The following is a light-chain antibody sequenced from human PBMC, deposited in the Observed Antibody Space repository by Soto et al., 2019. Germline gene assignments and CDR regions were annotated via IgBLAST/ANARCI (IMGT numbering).Light chain of an antibody. Sequence: QSALTQPASVSGSPGQSISISCTGTISDVGNYKYVSWYQQHPGKAPKLMIYEVSNRPSGVSHRFSGSKSGNTASLTISGLQPEDEADYYCSSFRGDKTVIFGGGTKVTVL. CDR3: SSFRGDKTVI. V-gene: IGLV2-14*01. CDR2: EVS. CDR1: ISDVGNYKY. J-gene: IGLJ2*01.